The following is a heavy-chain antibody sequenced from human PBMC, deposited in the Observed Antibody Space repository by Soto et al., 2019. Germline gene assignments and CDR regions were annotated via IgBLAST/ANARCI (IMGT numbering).Heavy chain of an antibody. Sequence: GGSLRLSCAASGFTFSIYAMTWVRQSPGRGLEWVSSMSRTGDNTYYADSVKGRFTISRDNSKNTLYLQMNSLRAEDTAIYYCAKDQSNSNPLYYFDFWGPGTLVTVSS. J-gene: IGHJ4*02. V-gene: IGHV3-23*01. D-gene: IGHD3-22*01. CDR3: AKDQSNSNPLYYFDF. CDR1: GFTFSIYA. CDR2: MSRTGDNT.